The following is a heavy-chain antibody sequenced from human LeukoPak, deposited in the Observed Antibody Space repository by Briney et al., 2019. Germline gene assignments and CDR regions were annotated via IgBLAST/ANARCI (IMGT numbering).Heavy chain of an antibody. Sequence: SVKVSCKASGYTFTSYGISWVRQAPGQGLEWMGGIIPIFGTANYAQKFQGRVTITADESTSTAYMELSSLRSEDTAVYYCARDSVPRGDAFDIWGQGTMVTVSS. CDR1: GYTFTSYG. J-gene: IGHJ3*02. CDR2: IIPIFGTA. V-gene: IGHV1-69*13. CDR3: ARDSVPRGDAFDI. D-gene: IGHD1-1*01.